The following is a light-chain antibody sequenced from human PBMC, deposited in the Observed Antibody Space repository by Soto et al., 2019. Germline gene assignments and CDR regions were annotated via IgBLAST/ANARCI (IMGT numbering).Light chain of an antibody. CDR2: GAS. Sequence: ELVLTQSPGTLSLSPGDSATLSCRGSQSVSSSYLAWYQQKPGQAPRLLIYGASSRATGIPDRLSGSGSGTDFTLTISRLEPEDFAVYYCQQYGSSRGTCGQGTKVDIK. J-gene: IGKJ1*01. CDR3: QQYGSSRGT. V-gene: IGKV3-20*01. CDR1: QSVSSSY.